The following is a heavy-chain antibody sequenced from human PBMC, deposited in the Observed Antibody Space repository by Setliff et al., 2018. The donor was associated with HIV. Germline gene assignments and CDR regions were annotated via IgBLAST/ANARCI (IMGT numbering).Heavy chain of an antibody. CDR3: ARDREYYYDNSGSPSCDY. Sequence: SVKVSCKASGDTFSSYAISWVRQAPGQGLEWMGGIIPILGIANYAQKFQDRVTITADKSTDTAYMELSSLRSEDTAVYYCARDREYYYDNSGSPSCDYWGQGTLVTVSS. V-gene: IGHV1-69*10. CDR1: GDTFSSYA. CDR2: IIPILGIA. D-gene: IGHD3-22*01. J-gene: IGHJ4*02.